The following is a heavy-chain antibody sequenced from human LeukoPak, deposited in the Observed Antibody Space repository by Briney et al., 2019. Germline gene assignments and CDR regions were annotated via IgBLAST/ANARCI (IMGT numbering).Heavy chain of an antibody. CDR2: ISYDGSNK. J-gene: IGHJ4*02. V-gene: IGHV3-30*18. Sequence: PGRSLRLSCVASGFTFSSSGMHWVRQTPGKGLEWVALISYDGSNKHYADSVKGRFTISRDNSKNTLYLQMNSLRAEDTAVYYCAKDSGLSGGSYFDYWGQGTLVTVSS. D-gene: IGHD1-26*01. CDR1: GFTFSSSG. CDR3: AKDSGLSGGSYFDY.